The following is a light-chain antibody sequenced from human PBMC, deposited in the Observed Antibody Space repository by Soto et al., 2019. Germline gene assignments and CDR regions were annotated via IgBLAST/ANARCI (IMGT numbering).Light chain of an antibody. CDR1: SSDVGAYNY. CDR2: EVT. CDR3: SSYTSTTSYVL. J-gene: IGLJ2*01. Sequence: QSALTQPASVSGSPGQSITLYCTGTSSDVGAYNYVSWYQQHPGKAPKLMIYEVTNRPSGISNRFSGSKSGNTASLAISGLQAEDEDDYYCSSYTSTTSYVLFGGGTKLTVL. V-gene: IGLV2-14*03.